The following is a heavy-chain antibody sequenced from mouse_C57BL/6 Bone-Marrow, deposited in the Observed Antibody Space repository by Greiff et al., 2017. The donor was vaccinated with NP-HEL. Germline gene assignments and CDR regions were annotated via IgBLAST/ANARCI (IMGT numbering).Heavy chain of an antibody. CDR3: ARDDGYFYYAMDY. V-gene: IGHV1-81*01. CDR1: GYTFTSYG. CDR2: IYPRSGNT. Sequence: QVQLQQSGAELARPGASVKLSCKASGYTFTSYGISWVKQRTGKGLEWIGEIYPRSGNTYYNEKFKGKATLTADKSSSTAYMELRSLTSEDSAVYFWARDDGYFYYAMDYWGQGTSVTVSS. D-gene: IGHD2-3*01. J-gene: IGHJ4*01.